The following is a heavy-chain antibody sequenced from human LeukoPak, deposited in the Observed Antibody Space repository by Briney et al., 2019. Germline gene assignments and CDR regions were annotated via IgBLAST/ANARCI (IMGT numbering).Heavy chain of an antibody. CDR3: AREKTYDILTGGFDY. CDR2: IYYSGST. J-gene: IGHJ4*02. D-gene: IGHD3-9*01. Sequence: ASETLSLTYTVSGGSISSYYWSWIRQPPGKGLEWIGYIYYSGSTNYNPSLKSRVTISVDTSKNQFSLKLSSVTAADTAVYYCAREKTYDILTGGFDYWGQGTLVTVSS. CDR1: GGSISSYY. V-gene: IGHV4-59*01.